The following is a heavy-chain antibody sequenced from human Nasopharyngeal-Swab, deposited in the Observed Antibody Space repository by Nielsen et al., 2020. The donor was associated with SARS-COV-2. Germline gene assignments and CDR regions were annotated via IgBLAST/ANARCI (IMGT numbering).Heavy chain of an antibody. CDR3: ARGTLLPITMIVKYYYYGMDV. D-gene: IGHD3-22*01. J-gene: IGHJ6*02. Sequence: SETLSLTCAVYGGSFSGYYWSWIRQPPGKGLEWIGEINHSGRTNYNPSLKSRVTISVDTSKNQFSLKLSSVTAADTAVYYCARGTLLPITMIVKYYYYGMDVWGQGTTVTVSS. CDR2: INHSGRT. CDR1: GGSFSGYY. V-gene: IGHV4-34*01.